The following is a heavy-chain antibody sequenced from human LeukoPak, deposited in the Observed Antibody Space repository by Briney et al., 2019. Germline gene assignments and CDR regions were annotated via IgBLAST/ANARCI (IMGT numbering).Heavy chain of an antibody. CDR2: IIPIFGPA. Sequence: SVKVSCKASGGSFSSYAITWVRQAPGQGLEWMGRIIPIFGPANYAQKFQGRVTITTDESTSTSSMELSSLTSEDTAVYYCARDLGGSYRWGQGTLVTVSS. CDR3: ARDLGGSYR. CDR1: GGSFSSYA. V-gene: IGHV1-69*05. D-gene: IGHD1-26*01. J-gene: IGHJ4*02.